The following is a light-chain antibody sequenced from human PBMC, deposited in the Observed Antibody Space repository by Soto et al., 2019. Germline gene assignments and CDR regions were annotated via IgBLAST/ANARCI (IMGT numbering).Light chain of an antibody. V-gene: IGKV1-39*01. J-gene: IGKJ1*01. CDR1: QSISSD. CDR3: QQSYSTPRT. CDR2: AAS. Sequence: DIQMTQSPSSLSASVGDRVTITCRASQSISSDLNRYQPKPGKAPQLLIYAASSLQSGVPSRFSDSGSGTDFTLTISSLQPEDFATDYCQQSYSTPRTFGQGTKVEIK.